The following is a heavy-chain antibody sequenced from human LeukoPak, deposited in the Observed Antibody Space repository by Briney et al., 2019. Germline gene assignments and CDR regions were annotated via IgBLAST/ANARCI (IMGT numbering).Heavy chain of an antibody. V-gene: IGHV5-51*01. D-gene: IGHD2-2*01. CDR3: ARVTVPAAGLTAAFDM. CDR1: GYTFSIYW. Sequence: GGSLKISWQPPGYTFSIYWIAWLRQMPGKGLAWMRILFASDSDSGYSPSFQGRLPFSVAKSITTSNRKWTGLKASDTGMYYCARVTVPAAGLTAAFDMWGHGTKVTVSS. CDR2: LFASDSDS. J-gene: IGHJ3*02.